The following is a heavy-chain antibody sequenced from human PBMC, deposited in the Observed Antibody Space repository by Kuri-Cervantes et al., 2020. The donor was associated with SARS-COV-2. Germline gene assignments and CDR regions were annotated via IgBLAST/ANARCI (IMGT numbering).Heavy chain of an antibody. CDR1: GGSISSSSYY. V-gene: IGHV4-61*05. CDR3: ARGWAEQTYYDFWSGNWFDP. Sequence: SETLSLTCTVSGGSISSSSYYWSWIRQPPGKGLEWIGYIYYSGSTNYNPSLKSRVTISVDTSKNQFSLKLSSVTAADTAVYYCARGWAEQTYYDFWSGNWFDPWGQGTLVTVSS. D-gene: IGHD3-3*01. CDR2: IYYSGST. J-gene: IGHJ5*02.